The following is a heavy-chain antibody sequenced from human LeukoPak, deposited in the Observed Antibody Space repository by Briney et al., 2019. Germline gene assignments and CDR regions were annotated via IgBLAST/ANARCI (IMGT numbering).Heavy chain of an antibody. Sequence: PSETLSLTCTISGGSISTYYWNWIRQPPGKGLEWIGYIYHSGSTNYNPSLQSRVTISVDTSKNQFSLNLNSVTAADTAVYYCARGGAARLHFQNWGQGTLVTVSS. CDR3: ARGGAARLHFQN. D-gene: IGHD6-6*01. CDR2: IYHSGST. V-gene: IGHV4-59*01. J-gene: IGHJ1*01. CDR1: GGSISTYY.